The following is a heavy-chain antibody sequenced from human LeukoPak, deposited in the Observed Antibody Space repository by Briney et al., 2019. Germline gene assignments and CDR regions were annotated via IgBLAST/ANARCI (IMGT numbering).Heavy chain of an antibody. V-gene: IGHV4-59*01. CDR1: GGSISSYY. D-gene: IGHD3-3*01. Sequence: PSETLSLTCTVSGGSISSYYWSWIRQPPGKGLEWIGYIYYSGSTNYNPSLKSRVTISVDTPKNQFSLKLSSVTAADTAVYYCARDLPASINPKHEYDFWSGYSMDAFDIWGQGTMVTVSS. CDR3: ARDLPASINPKHEYDFWSGYSMDAFDI. CDR2: IYYSGST. J-gene: IGHJ3*02.